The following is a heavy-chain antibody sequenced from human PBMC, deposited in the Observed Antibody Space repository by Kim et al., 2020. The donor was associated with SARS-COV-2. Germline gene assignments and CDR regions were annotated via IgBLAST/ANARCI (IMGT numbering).Heavy chain of an antibody. V-gene: IGHV3-33*05. CDR2: ISYDGSNK. CDR1: GFTFSSYG. J-gene: IGHJ3*02. D-gene: IGHD3-10*01. CDR3: ARERAYYGSGSYYSPDAFDI. Sequence: GGSLRLSCAASGFTFSSYGMHWVRQAPGKGLEWVAVISYDGSNKYYADSVKGRFTISRDNSKNTLYLQMNSLRAEDTAVYYCARERAYYGSGSYYSPDAFDIWGQGTMVTVSS.